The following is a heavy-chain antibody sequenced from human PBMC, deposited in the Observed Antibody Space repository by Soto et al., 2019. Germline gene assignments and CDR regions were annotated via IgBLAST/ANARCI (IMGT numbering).Heavy chain of an antibody. Sequence: QLHLVQSGAVVKKPGASVTVSCSASGYPVTAYYMHWVRQAPGRGLEWMGGINPATGAPKYTHTFQGRVTMTRDTSTSTVFMELSGLTSEDTAVFYCARGGGVGVAGSAAFDMWGQGTLVTVSS. D-gene: IGHD3-3*01. CDR3: ARGGGVGVAGSAAFDM. V-gene: IGHV1-2*07. J-gene: IGHJ3*02. CDR1: GYPVTAYY. CDR2: INPATGAP.